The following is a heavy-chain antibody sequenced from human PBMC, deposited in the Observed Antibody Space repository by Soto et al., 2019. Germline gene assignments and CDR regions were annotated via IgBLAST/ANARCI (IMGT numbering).Heavy chain of an antibody. D-gene: IGHD3-3*01. CDR3: ATPVVRFLEWTTDF. Sequence: GGYLRLSCAASGFTFSSYSMNWVRQAPGKGLEWISYITNGGTTIYYADSVKGRFTISRDNAKNSLYLHMNSLRDDDTAVYYCATPVVRFLEWTTDFWGQGTL. CDR1: GFTFSSYS. CDR2: ITNGGTTI. V-gene: IGHV3-48*02. J-gene: IGHJ4*02.